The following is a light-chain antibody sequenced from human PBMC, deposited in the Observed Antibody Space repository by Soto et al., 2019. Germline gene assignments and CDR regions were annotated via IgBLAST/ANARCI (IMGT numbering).Light chain of an antibody. V-gene: IGKV3-20*01. J-gene: IGKJ1*01. Sequence: EIVLTQSPGTLSFSPGERATLSCRASQSVSSSYLAWYQQKPGQAPRLLIYGASSRANGIPDRFSGSGSGTEFTLTIIRLEPADFAVYYCQHYGSSLTFGQGTKVEIK. CDR3: QHYGSSLT. CDR1: QSVSSSY. CDR2: GAS.